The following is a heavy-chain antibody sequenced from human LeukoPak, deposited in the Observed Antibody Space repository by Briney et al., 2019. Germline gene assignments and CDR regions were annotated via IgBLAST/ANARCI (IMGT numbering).Heavy chain of an antibody. D-gene: IGHD3-3*01. CDR1: GFTVSSNY. Sequence: GGSLRLSCAASGFTVSSNYMSWVRQAPGKGLEWVSVIYSGGSTYYADSVKGRFTISRDNSKNTLYLQMNSLRAEDTAVYYCARGRDFWRYFDYWGQGTLVTVSS. V-gene: IGHV3-53*01. CDR3: ARGRDFWRYFDY. CDR2: IYSGGST. J-gene: IGHJ4*02.